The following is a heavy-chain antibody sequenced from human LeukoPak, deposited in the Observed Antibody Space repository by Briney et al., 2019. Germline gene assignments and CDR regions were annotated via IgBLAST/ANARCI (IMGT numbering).Heavy chain of an antibody. Sequence: GGSLRLSCAASGFTFGTSAMSWVRQTPGKGLEWVAATSSSDAGTYHADSVRGRFTISRDNSKNTLYLQMNSLRAEDAAVYFCAKAPVTSCRGAYCYPFDSWGQGTLVTVSS. CDR1: GFTFGTSA. CDR2: TSSSDAGT. D-gene: IGHD2-21*01. CDR3: AKAPVTSCRGAYCYPFDS. J-gene: IGHJ4*02. V-gene: IGHV3-23*01.